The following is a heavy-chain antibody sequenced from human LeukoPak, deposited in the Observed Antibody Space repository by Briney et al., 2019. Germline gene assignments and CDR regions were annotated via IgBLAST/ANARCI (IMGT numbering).Heavy chain of an antibody. CDR2: IKQDGSEK. Sequence: GGSLRLSCAASGFTFSSYWMSWVRQAPGKGLGCVANIKQDGSEKYYVDSVRGRFTLSRDNAKNSLYLQMNSLRVEDTAVYYCATSAAGAIESWGQGTLVTVSS. D-gene: IGHD1-26*01. CDR1: GFTFSSYW. CDR3: ATSAAGAIES. J-gene: IGHJ4*02. V-gene: IGHV3-7*01.